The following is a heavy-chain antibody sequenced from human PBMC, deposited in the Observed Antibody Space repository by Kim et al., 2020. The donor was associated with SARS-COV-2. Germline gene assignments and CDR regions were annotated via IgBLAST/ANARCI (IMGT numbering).Heavy chain of an antibody. CDR3: AREVGDLSGFFGWFDP. D-gene: IGHD3-22*01. V-gene: IGHV4-30-2*01. CDR1: GDSISTGDYS. CDR2: ISHRGST. J-gene: IGHJ5*02. Sequence: SETLSLTCAVSGDSISTGDYSWSWIRQPPGKGLEWIGYISHRGSTYDNPSLKGRVTVSLDKSKNQFSMNLTSVTAADTAVYYCAREVGDLSGFFGWFDPWGQGILVTVSS.